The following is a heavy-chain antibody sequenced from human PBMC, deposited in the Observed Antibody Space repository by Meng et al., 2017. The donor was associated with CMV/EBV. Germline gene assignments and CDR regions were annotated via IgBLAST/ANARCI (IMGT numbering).Heavy chain of an antibody. Sequence: SETLSLTCAVSGASVSRGYYWAWIRQPPGKRLEWIGSIADSRNTYYTPSLQSRVTIAVDTSKNQFSLKLTSVTAADTAVYFCAREVGAQYFDMWGQGTTVTVSS. D-gene: IGHD1-26*01. J-gene: IGHJ3*02. CDR2: IADSRNT. CDR3: AREVGAQYFDM. CDR1: GASVSRGYY. V-gene: IGHV4-38-2*02.